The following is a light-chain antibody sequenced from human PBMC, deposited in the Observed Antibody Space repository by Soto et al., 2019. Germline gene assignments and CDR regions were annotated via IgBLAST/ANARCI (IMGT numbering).Light chain of an antibody. CDR1: SSDVGGYNY. Sequence: QSALTQPPSASGSPGQSVTISCTGTSSDVGGYNYVSWYQQLPGTAPKLLIYRSNQRPSGVPDRLSGSKSGTSASLAISGLRSEDEADYYCAGWDDSLSGWVFGGGTKVTVL. J-gene: IGLJ3*02. CDR2: RSN. CDR3: AGWDDSLSGWV. V-gene: IGLV1-47*01.